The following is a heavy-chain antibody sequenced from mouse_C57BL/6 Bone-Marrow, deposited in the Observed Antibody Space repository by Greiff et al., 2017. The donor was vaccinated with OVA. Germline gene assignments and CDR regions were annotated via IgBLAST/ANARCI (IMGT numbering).Heavy chain of an antibody. D-gene: IGHD2-4*01. CDR3: ARAYDYPFYYAMDY. J-gene: IGHJ4*01. Sequence: VQLQQSGAELVMPGASVKLSCKASGYTFTSYWMHWVKQRPGQGLEWIGEIDPSDSYTNYNQKFKGKSTLTVDKSSSTAYMQLSSLTSEDSAVYYCARAYDYPFYYAMDYWGQGTSVTVSS. CDR2: IDPSDSYT. V-gene: IGHV1-69*01. CDR1: GYTFTSYW.